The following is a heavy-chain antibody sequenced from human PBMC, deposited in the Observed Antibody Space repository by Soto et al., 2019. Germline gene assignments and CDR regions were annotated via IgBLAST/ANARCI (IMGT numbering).Heavy chain of an antibody. D-gene: IGHD2-2*01. Sequence: SETLSLTCTASGGSISSYYWSWIRQPPRKGLEWIGYIYYSGSTNYNPSLKSRVTISVDTSKNQFSLKLSSVTAADTAVYYCAREDCSSTSCYFVDWNYGYNWFDPWGQGTLVTVSS. J-gene: IGHJ5*02. CDR3: AREDCSSTSCYFVDWNYGYNWFDP. CDR2: IYYSGST. CDR1: GGSISSYY. V-gene: IGHV4-59*01.